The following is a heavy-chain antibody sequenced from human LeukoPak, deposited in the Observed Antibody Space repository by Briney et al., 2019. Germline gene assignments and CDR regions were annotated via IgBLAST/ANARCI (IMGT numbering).Heavy chain of an antibody. Sequence: GGSLRLSCAASGFNFSSYAMSWVRQAPGKGLEWVSAISGSGGSTYYADSVKGRFTISRDNSKNTLYLQMNSLRAEDTAVYYCAKDLCSTSCYPMSWGQGTLVTVSS. V-gene: IGHV3-23*01. CDR3: AKDLCSTSCYPMS. CDR1: GFNFSSYA. J-gene: IGHJ4*02. CDR2: ISGSGGST. D-gene: IGHD2-2*01.